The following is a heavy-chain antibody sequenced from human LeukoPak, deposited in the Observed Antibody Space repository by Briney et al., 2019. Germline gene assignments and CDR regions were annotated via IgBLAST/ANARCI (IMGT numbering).Heavy chain of an antibody. CDR2: ISASGST. CDR3: ARIRDNMGAFDV. J-gene: IGHJ3*01. D-gene: IGHD2-21*01. CDR1: GGSISGSY. V-gene: IGHV4-4*07. Sequence: SETLSLTCTVSGGSISGSYWTWIRQPAGRGLEWIGRISASGSTNYNPSLKSRVTMSLETSKNHFSLNLTSVTAADTAVYSCARIRDNMGAFDVWGQGTMVTVSS.